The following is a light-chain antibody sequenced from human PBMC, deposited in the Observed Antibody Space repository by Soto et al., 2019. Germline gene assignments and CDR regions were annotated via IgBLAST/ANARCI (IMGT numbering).Light chain of an antibody. V-gene: IGKV3-20*01. CDR1: QSLSSNY. Sequence: EIVLTQSPGTLSLSPGERATLSCRASQSLSSNYLAWYQQKPGQAPRLLIYGASSRASGIPDRFSGSGSGTDFTLIISSLEPEDFAVYYCQHYGRSAIFTLGPGTTVDIK. CDR2: GAS. CDR3: QHYGRSAIFT. J-gene: IGKJ3*01.